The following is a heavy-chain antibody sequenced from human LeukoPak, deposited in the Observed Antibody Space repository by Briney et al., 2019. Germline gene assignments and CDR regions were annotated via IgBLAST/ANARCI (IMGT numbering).Heavy chain of an antibody. V-gene: IGHV3-7*05. CDR1: GFTFSDYW. J-gene: IGHJ4*02. Sequence: PGGSLRLSCAASGFTFSDYWMNWVRQAPGKGLEWVASIKQDGSEKYYVDSVKGRFTISRDTAKNSLYLQLNSLRAEDTAVYYCARDGTSIVGSLDYWGQGTLVTVSS. D-gene: IGHD1-26*01. CDR3: ARDGTSIVGSLDY. CDR2: IKQDGSEK.